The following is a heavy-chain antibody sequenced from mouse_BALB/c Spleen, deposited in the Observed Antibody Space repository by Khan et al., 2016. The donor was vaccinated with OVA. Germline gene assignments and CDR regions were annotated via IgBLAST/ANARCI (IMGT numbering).Heavy chain of an antibody. Sequence: EVQLQESGPGLVKPSQSLSLTCTVTGYSITSDYAWYWIRQFPGNKLEWMGYIKYSGSTSYNPSLKSRISITRNTSQNQFLLPLSSVTTEDTATYYCARSGTISTVVATDFDAWGQGTTLTVSS. CDR2: IKYSGST. J-gene: IGHJ2*01. V-gene: IGHV3-2*02. D-gene: IGHD1-1*01. CDR3: ARSGTISTVVATDFDA. CDR1: GYSITSDYA.